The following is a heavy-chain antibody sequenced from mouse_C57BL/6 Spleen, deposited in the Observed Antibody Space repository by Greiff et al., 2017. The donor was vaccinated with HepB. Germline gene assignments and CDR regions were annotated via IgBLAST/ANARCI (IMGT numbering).Heavy chain of an antibody. CDR1: GFTFSSYA. CDR2: ISDGGSYT. Sequence: EVMLVESGGGLVKPGGSLKLSCAASGFTFSSYAMSWVRQTPEKRLEWVATISDGGSYTYYPDNVKGRFTISRDNAKNNLYLQMSHLKSEDTAMYYCARDFSYGNYGYWGQGTTLTVSS. J-gene: IGHJ2*01. CDR3: ARDFSYGNYGY. V-gene: IGHV5-4*01. D-gene: IGHD2-1*01.